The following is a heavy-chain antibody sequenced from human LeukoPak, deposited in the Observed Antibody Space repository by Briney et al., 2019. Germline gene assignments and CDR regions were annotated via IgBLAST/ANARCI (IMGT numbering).Heavy chain of an antibody. V-gene: IGHV4-39*07. CDR2: IYYSGST. J-gene: IGHJ4*02. CDR1: GGSISSSSYY. D-gene: IGHD3-22*01. CDR3: ARDANYYDSSGFGDY. Sequence: SETLSLTCTVSGGSISSSSYYWGWIRQPPGKGLEWIGSIYYSGSTYYNPSLKSRVTISVDTSKNQFSLKLSSVTAADTAVYYCARDANYYDSSGFGDYWGQGTLVTVSS.